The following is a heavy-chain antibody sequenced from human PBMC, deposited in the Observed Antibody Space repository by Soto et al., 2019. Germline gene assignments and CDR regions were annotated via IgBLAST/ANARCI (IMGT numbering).Heavy chain of an antibody. CDR3: ARSYDFWSGYYTGSSYYYMDV. V-gene: IGHV1-18*01. D-gene: IGHD3-3*01. J-gene: IGHJ6*03. CDR1: GYTFTSYG. CDR2: ISAYNGNT. Sequence: ASVKVSCKASGYTFTSYGISWVRQAPGQGLEWMGWISAYNGNTNYAQKLQGRVTITTDTSTSTAYMELRSLRSDDTAVYYCARSYDFWSGYYTGSSYYYMDVWGKGTTVTVS.